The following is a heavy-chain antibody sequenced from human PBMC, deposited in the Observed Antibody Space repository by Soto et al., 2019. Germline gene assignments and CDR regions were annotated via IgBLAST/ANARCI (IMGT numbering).Heavy chain of an antibody. CDR2: ISARGGSS. V-gene: IGHV3-23*01. D-gene: IGHD5-12*01. CDR3: AKGSIEYSASVDS. CDR1: GFSFSSYA. Sequence: DVQLLESGGGLVQPGGSLRLSCAASGFSFSSYAMVWVRQAPGKGLGWVAVISARGGSSYFADSVKGRFNLARDNSKNVLSLEMNSLRAEGTAIYFCAKGSIEYSASVDSWGQGSRVVGSS. J-gene: IGHJ4*02.